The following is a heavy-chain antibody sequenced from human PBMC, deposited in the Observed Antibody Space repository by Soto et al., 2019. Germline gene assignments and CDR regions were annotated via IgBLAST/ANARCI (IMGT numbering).Heavy chain of an antibody. D-gene: IGHD2-2*01. CDR3: ASQNFCTSSSCLN. CDR1: GFTFSIYS. CDR2: ISSSSSTI. V-gene: IGHV3-48*01. J-gene: IGHJ4*02. Sequence: GGSLRLSCVASGFTFSIYSMNWVRQAPGKGLEWVSYISSSSSTIYYADSVKGRFTISRDNAKNSLYLQMNSLRAEDTAVYYCASQNFCTSSSCLNWGQGTLVTVSS.